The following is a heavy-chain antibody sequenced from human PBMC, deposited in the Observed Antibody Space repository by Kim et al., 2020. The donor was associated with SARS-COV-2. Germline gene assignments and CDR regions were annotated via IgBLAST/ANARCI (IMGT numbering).Heavy chain of an antibody. D-gene: IGHD5-18*01. Sequence: GGSLRLSCAASGFTFSSYGMHWVRQAPGQGLECVAVIWYDVSNKYYAHSVKGRFTISRGNSKNTLYLQMNSLRAEVTAVYYCAKGADTAMVKNWFDPWGPGTLVTVSA. CDR3: AKGADTAMVKNWFDP. V-gene: IGHV3-33*06. CDR1: GFTFSSYG. J-gene: IGHJ5*02. CDR2: IWYDVSNK.